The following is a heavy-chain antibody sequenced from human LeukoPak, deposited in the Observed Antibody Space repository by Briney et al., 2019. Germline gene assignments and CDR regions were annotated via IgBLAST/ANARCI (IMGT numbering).Heavy chain of an antibody. CDR3: ARVRYSGSYNDAFDI. CDR1: GYSFTSYW. D-gene: IGHD1-26*01. J-gene: IGHJ3*02. CDR2: IYPGDSDT. Sequence: GESLKMSCKRSGYSFTSYWIGWVRQMPGKGLEWMGIIYPGDSDTRYSPSFQGQVTISADKSISTAYLQWSSLKASDTAMYYCARVRYSGSYNDAFDIWGQGTMVTVSS. V-gene: IGHV5-51*01.